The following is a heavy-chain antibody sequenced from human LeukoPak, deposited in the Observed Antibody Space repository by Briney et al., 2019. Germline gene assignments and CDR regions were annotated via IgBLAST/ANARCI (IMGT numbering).Heavy chain of an antibody. Sequence: SETLSLTCTVSGGSISSYYWSWIRQPPGKGLEWIGYIYYSGSTNYNPSLKSRVTISVDTSKNQFSLKLSSVTAADTAVYYCARHQDYGMDVWGQGTTVTVSS. V-gene: IGHV4-59*08. J-gene: IGHJ6*02. CDR3: ARHQDYGMDV. CDR2: IYYSGST. CDR1: GGSISSYY.